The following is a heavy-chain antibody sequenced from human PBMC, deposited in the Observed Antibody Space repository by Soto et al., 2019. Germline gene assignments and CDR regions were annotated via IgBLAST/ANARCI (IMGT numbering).Heavy chain of an antibody. Sequence: EVQLVESGGGLVKPGGSLRLSCAASGFTFSSYSMNWVRQAPGKGLEWVASISSSSSYTYYADSVKGRFTISRDNARNTLYLQMNSLRAEDTAVYYCALGGTTEPYIVVVPAAMYYYYGMDVWGQGTTVTVSS. D-gene: IGHD2-2*01. J-gene: IGHJ6*02. V-gene: IGHV3-21*01. CDR3: ALGGTTEPYIVVVPAAMYYYYGMDV. CDR2: ISSSSSYT. CDR1: GFTFSSYS.